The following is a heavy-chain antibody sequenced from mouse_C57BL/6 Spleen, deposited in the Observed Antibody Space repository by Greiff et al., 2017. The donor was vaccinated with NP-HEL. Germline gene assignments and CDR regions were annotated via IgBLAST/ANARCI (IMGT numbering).Heavy chain of an antibody. Sequence: VQRVESGAELVKPGASVKISCKASGYAFSSYWMNWVKQRPGKGLEWIGQIYPGDGDTNYNGKFKGKATLTADKSSSTAYMQLSSLTSEDSAVYFCARWENYYGSRGYFDVWGTGTTVTVSS. CDR3: ARWENYYGSRGYFDV. D-gene: IGHD1-1*01. CDR1: GYAFSSYW. J-gene: IGHJ1*03. CDR2: IYPGDGDT. V-gene: IGHV1-80*01.